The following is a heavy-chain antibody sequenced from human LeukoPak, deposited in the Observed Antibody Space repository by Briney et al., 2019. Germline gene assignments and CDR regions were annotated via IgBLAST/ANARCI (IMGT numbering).Heavy chain of an antibody. D-gene: IGHD7-27*01. CDR3: ARGALGWGAFDI. V-gene: IGHV1-69*05. CDR2: IIPIFGTA. J-gene: IGHJ3*02. Sequence: ASVKVSCKASGGTFSSYAISWVRQAPGQGLEWMGGIIPIFGTANYAQKFQGRVTITTGESTSTAYMELSSLRSEDTAVYYYARGALGWGAFDIWGQGTMVTVSS. CDR1: GGTFSSYA.